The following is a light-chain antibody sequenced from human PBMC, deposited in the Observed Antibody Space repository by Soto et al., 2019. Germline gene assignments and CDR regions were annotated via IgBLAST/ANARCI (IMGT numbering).Light chain of an antibody. CDR3: QQYANWWT. Sequence: IVMTQSPSTLSLHKGERAPLSCRASQSVSNNLAWYQQKPGQAPRLLVYGASTRATDIPARFSGSGSGTEFTLTISSLQSEDFALYYCQQYANWWTFGQGTKVDI. J-gene: IGKJ1*01. CDR2: GAS. CDR1: QSVSNN. V-gene: IGKV3-15*01.